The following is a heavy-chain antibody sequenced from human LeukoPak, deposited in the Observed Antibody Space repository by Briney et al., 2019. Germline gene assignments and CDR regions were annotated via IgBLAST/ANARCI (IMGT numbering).Heavy chain of an antibody. CDR1: GFTFRNYW. D-gene: IGHD1-1*01. V-gene: IGHV3-74*01. CDR3: PGGFGNNWSPFEN. Sequence: PGGSLRLSCAASGFTFRNYWMHWVRQAPGKGLVWVSRINGDGSDISYADFVKGRFTISRDNAKNTLSLQMDSLTDDDTALYYCPGGFGNNWSPFENWGQGTLVAVSS. J-gene: IGHJ4*02. CDR2: INGDGSDI.